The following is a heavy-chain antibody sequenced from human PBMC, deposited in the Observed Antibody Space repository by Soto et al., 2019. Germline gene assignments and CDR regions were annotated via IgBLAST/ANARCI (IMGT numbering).Heavy chain of an antibody. D-gene: IGHD5-18*01. Sequence: QVQLVESGGGVVQPGRSLRLSCAASGFTFSSYAMHWVRQAPGKGLEWVAVISYDGSNKYYADSVKGRFTISRDNSKNTLYLQMNSLRAEDTAVYYCASVDTAMVGNYWGQGTLVTVSS. CDR3: ASVDTAMVGNY. CDR2: ISYDGSNK. J-gene: IGHJ4*02. V-gene: IGHV3-30*04. CDR1: GFTFSSYA.